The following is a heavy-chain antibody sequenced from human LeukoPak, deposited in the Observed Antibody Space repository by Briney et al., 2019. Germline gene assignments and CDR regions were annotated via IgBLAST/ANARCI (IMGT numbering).Heavy chain of an antibody. Sequence: PGGSLRLSCAASGFTFSSYSMNWVRQAPGKGLEWVSSISSSSSYIYYADSVKGRLTISRDNAKNSLYLQMNSLRAEDTAVYYCARGLGSRSGAGDYWGQGTPVTVSS. D-gene: IGHD6-6*01. CDR2: ISSSSSYI. CDR1: GFTFSSYS. J-gene: IGHJ4*02. CDR3: ARGLGSRSGAGDY. V-gene: IGHV3-21*01.